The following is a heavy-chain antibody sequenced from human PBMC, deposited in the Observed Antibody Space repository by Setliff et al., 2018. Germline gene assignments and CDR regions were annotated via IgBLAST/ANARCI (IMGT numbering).Heavy chain of an antibody. Sequence: ASVKVSCKASGYIFTSYGISWVRQAPGQGLEWMGWISSYNGKTNYAQKLQGRVTMTTDTSTSTAYMELRSLRSDDTATYYCAKASVWVVDANCGSFDVWGQGTVVTVSS. CDR1: GYIFTSYG. CDR2: ISSYNGKT. J-gene: IGHJ3*01. D-gene: IGHD2-15*01. V-gene: IGHV1-18*01. CDR3: AKASVWVVDANCGSFDV.